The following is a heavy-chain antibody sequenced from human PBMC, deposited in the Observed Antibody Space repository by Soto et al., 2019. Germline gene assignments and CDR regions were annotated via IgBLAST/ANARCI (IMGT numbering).Heavy chain of an antibody. J-gene: IGHJ4*02. D-gene: IGHD1-26*01. V-gene: IGHV3-33*06. CDR3: AKFSVEWDPNFDS. CDR1: GFTFSSYG. CDR2: IWYDGSNK. Sequence: GGSLRLSCAASGFTFSSYGMHWVRQAPGKGLEWVAGIWYDGSNKYYADSVKGRFTISRDNSNNMVYLQMNSLRAEDTAVYYCAKFSVEWDPNFDSWGQGTLVTVSS.